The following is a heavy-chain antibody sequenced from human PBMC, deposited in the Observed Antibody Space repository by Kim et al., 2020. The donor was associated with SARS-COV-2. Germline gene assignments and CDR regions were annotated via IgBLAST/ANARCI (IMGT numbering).Heavy chain of an antibody. CDR3: ARERLGHGDFDC. Sequence: SETLSLTCTVSGASVTGGSYYSWNWIRQSPGKGLEWIGEISYSGRTNYNPSLKGRVTISLDTSNNQFSLRLSSVTAADTAMYYCARERLGHGDFDCWGQG. D-gene: IGHD3-9*01. CDR2: ISYSGRT. J-gene: IGHJ4*02. CDR1: GASVTGGSYY. V-gene: IGHV4-61*01.